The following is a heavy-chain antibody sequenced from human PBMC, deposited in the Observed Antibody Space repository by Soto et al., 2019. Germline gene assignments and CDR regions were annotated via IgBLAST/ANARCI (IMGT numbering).Heavy chain of an antibody. CDR1: GCSISSYY. CDR2: IYTSGST. J-gene: IGHJ6*02. V-gene: IGHV4-4*07. Sequence: SETLSLTCPVSGCSISSYYWSWIRQPAGKGLEWIGRIYTSGSTNYNPSLKSRVTMSVDTSKNQFSLKLSSVTAADTAVYYCAGARDSYYYYYGMDVWGQGTTVTVSS. D-gene: IGHD2-15*01. CDR3: AGARDSYYYYYGMDV.